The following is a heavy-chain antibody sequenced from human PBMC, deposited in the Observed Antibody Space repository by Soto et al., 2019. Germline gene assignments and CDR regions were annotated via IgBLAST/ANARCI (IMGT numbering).Heavy chain of an antibody. Sequence: GGSLRLSCAASGVTFSSYTIHWVRQAPGKWLEWVAVIWYDGTNKYYAESVKGRFTISRDNSKNTLYLQMNSLRAEDTAVYYCARSMSTGTNPYFDYWGQGTLVTV. CDR1: GVTFSSYT. J-gene: IGHJ4*02. CDR3: ARSMSTGTNPYFDY. CDR2: IWYDGTNK. V-gene: IGHV3-33*01. D-gene: IGHD3-9*01.